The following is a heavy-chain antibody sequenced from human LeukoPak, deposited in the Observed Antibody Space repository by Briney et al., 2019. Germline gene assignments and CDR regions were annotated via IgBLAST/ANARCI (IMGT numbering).Heavy chain of an antibody. CDR1: GFTVSSNY. CDR2: IYSGGST. D-gene: IGHD3-3*01. J-gene: IGHJ6*02. V-gene: IGHV3-66*01. Sequence: GGSLRLSCAASGFTVSSNYMSWVRQAPGKGLEWVSVIYSGGSTYYADSVKGRFTISRDNSKNTLYLQMNSLRAEDTAVYYCARDYSSSFWSGYQNYGIDVWGQGTTVTVSS. CDR3: ARDYSSSFWSGYQNYGIDV.